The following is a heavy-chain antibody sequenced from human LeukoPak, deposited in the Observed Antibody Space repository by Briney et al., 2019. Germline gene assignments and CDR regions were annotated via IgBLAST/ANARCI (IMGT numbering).Heavy chain of an antibody. Sequence: SETLSLTCTVSGGSISSSSYYWAWIRQSPGKGLEWIGSIYYSGSTYYNPSLKSRVIISVDTSKNQFSLKLSSVTAADTAVCYCARRASSWYFDYWGQGTLVTVSS. J-gene: IGHJ4*02. CDR1: GGSISSSSYY. D-gene: IGHD6-13*01. CDR3: ARRASSWYFDY. V-gene: IGHV4-39*01. CDR2: IYYSGST.